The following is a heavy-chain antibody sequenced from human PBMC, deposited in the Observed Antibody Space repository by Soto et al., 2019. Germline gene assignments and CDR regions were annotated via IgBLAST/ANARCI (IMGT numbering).Heavy chain of an antibody. CDR1: GFTFSSYW. Sequence: EVQLVESGGGLVQPGGSLRLSCVDSGFTFSSYWMSWVRQAPVKGLEWVGNIKQDGSEENYVDSVKGRFTISRDNAKNSMYLQMNRLRVEDTAVYYCAIIAASGRGWDVWGQGTTVVVSS. D-gene: IGHD6-13*01. CDR2: IKQDGSEE. V-gene: IGHV3-7*01. CDR3: AIIAASGRGWDV. J-gene: IGHJ6*02.